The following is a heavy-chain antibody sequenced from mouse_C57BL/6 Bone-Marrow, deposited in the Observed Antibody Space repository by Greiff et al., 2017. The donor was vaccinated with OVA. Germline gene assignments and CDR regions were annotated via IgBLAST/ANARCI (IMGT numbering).Heavy chain of an antibody. V-gene: IGHV1-5*01. D-gene: IGHD2-1*01. CDR3: TRSNGNYLYYFDY. Sequence: VQLQQSGTVLARPGASVKMSCKTSGYTFTSYWMHWVKQRPGQGLEWIGAIYPGNSDTSYNQKFKGKAKLTAVTSASTAYMELSSLTNEDSAVYYCTRSNGNYLYYFDYWGQGTTLTVSS. CDR2: IYPGNSDT. J-gene: IGHJ2*01. CDR1: GYTFTSYW.